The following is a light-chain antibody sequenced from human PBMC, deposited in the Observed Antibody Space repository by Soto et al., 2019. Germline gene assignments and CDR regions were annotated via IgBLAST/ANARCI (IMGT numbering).Light chain of an antibody. CDR1: SSDVGGYKY. CDR3: AAWDDSLRGVV. V-gene: IGLV2-14*01. CDR2: EVS. J-gene: IGLJ2*01. Sequence: QSALTQPASVSGSPGQSITISCTGTSSDVGGYKYVSWYQQHPDKAPKLIIFEVSNRPSGISCRFSGFKSGTSASLAISGRRSEDEADYYCAAWDDSLRGVVFGGGTKLTVL.